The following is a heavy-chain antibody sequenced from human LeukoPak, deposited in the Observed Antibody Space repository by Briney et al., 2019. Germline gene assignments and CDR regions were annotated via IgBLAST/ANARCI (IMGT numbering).Heavy chain of an antibody. D-gene: IGHD3-22*01. CDR1: GGSFSSYY. CDR3: TRAGPTYYYDSSGYYRGIWFDP. Sequence: PSETLSLTCAVYGGSFSSYYWSWIRQPPGKGLEWIGYIYYSGSTNYNPSLKSRVTISVDTSKNQFSLKLSSVTAADTAVYYCTRAGPTYYYDSSGYYRGIWFDPWGQGTLVTVSS. CDR2: IYYSGST. V-gene: IGHV4-59*01. J-gene: IGHJ5*02.